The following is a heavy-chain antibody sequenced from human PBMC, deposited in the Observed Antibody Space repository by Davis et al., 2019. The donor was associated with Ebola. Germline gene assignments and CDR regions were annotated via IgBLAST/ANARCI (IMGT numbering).Heavy chain of an antibody. Sequence: ESLSLSCAASGFTFSSSAMSWVRQAPGKGLEWVSAISGSGGSTYYADSVKGRFTISRDNSKNTLYLQMNSLRAEDTAVYYCAKDRRSVVPAAIMVYWGQGTLVTVSS. CDR3: AKDRRSVVPAAIMVY. CDR1: GFTFSSSA. V-gene: IGHV3-23*01. D-gene: IGHD2-2*01. CDR2: ISGSGGST. J-gene: IGHJ4*02.